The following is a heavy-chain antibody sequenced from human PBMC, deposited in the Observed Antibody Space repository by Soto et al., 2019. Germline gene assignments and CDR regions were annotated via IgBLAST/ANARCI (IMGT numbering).Heavy chain of an antibody. CDR2: ISSSSSYI. V-gene: IGHV3-21*01. CDR1: GFTFSSYS. Sequence: GSLRLSCAASGFTFSSYSMNWVRQAPGKGLEWVSSISSSSSYIYYADSVKGRFTISRDNAKNSLYLQMNSLRAEDTAVYYCARDPRYYDFWSGYSPSFDYWGQGTLVTVSS. D-gene: IGHD3-3*01. J-gene: IGHJ4*02. CDR3: ARDPRYYDFWSGYSPSFDY.